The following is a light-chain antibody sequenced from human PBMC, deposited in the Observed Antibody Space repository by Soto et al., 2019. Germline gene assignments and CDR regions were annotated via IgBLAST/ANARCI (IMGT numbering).Light chain of an antibody. CDR3: QQRTNWPRSFT. CDR1: QSVSSY. Sequence: EIVLTQSPATLSLSPGERATLSCRASQSVSSYLAWYQQKPGQAPRLLIYDTSKRATGIPARFSGSGSGTDFNLTISSLEPEDFAVYSCQQRTNWPRSFTFGPGTKVDIK. CDR2: DTS. J-gene: IGKJ3*01. V-gene: IGKV3-11*01.